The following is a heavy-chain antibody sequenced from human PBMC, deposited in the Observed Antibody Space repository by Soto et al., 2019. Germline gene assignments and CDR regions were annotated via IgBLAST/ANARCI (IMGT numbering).Heavy chain of an antibody. J-gene: IGHJ6*02. CDR1: GYSFTSYW. Sequence: PGESLKISCKGSGYSFTSYWIGWVRQMPGKGLEWMGIINPGDSDTRYSPSFQGQVTISADKSISTAYLQWSSLKASDTAMYYCARNPAAAGPYYYYGMDVWGQGTTVTVSS. CDR3: ARNPAAAGPYYYYGMDV. CDR2: INPGDSDT. D-gene: IGHD6-13*01. V-gene: IGHV5-51*01.